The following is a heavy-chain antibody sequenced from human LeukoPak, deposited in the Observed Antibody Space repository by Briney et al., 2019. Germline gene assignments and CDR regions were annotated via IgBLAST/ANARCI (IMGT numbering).Heavy chain of an antibody. Sequence: GGSLRLSCAASGFTFSSYSMNWVRQAPGKGLEWVSYISSSSSTIYYADSVKGRFTISRDNAKNSLYLQMNSLRAEDTAVYYCARPVLQLWVRADAFDIWGQGTMVTVSS. J-gene: IGHJ3*02. CDR3: ARPVLQLWVRADAFDI. D-gene: IGHD5-18*01. V-gene: IGHV3-48*04. CDR1: GFTFSSYS. CDR2: ISSSSSTI.